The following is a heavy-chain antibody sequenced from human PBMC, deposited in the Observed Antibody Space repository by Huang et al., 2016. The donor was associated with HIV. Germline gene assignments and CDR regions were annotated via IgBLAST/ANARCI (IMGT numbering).Heavy chain of an antibody. V-gene: IGHV3-11*04. CDR1: GFTFSDYY. Sequence: QVQLVESGGGLVKPGGSLRLSCSASGFTFSDYYMGWIRQCPVKGVEGVSYISSTGNTIYYPDSVKGRFTISRDNAKNSLFLQMNSLRAEDTAIYYCARKGRDDFWSGYPDYWGQGTLVTVSS. CDR3: ARKGRDDFWSGYPDY. CDR2: ISSTGNTI. D-gene: IGHD3-3*01. J-gene: IGHJ4*02.